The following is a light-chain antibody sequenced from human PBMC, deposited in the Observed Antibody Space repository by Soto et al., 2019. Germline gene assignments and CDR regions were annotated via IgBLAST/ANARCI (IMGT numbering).Light chain of an antibody. V-gene: IGKV1-39*01. CDR2: AAS. Sequence: DIQMTQSPSTLSASVGDRVTITCRASQSISSYLNWYQQKPGKAPKLLIYAASSLQSGVPSRFSGSGYGTDFTLTISSLQPEDFATYYCQQSYSKLYFGTRTKVDI. J-gene: IGKJ3*01. CDR1: QSISSY. CDR3: QQSYSKLY.